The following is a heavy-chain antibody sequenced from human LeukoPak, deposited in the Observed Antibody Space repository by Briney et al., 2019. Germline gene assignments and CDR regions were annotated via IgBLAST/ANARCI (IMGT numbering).Heavy chain of an antibody. CDR2: INPNSGGT. CDR1: GYTFTGYY. V-gene: IGHV1-2*02. D-gene: IGHD5-18*01. Sequence: ASVKVSCKASGYTFTGYYMHWVRQAPGQGLVWMGWINPNSGGTNYAQKFQGRVTMTRDTSISTAYMELSRLRSDDTAVYYCARDCQLWSIRFDYWGQGTLVTVSS. J-gene: IGHJ4*02. CDR3: ARDCQLWSIRFDY.